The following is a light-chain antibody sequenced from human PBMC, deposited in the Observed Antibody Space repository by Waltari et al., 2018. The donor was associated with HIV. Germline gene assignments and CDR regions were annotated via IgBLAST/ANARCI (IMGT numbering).Light chain of an antibody. CDR3: YSTDSSGNHWV. V-gene: IGLV3-10*01. CDR2: EDN. J-gene: IGLJ3*02. CDR1: ALAKKY. Sequence: SYELTKPPSVSVSPGQTARISCSGAALAKKYVYWYQQMSGQAPVLVIYEDNKRPSGIPDKFSGSSSGTMATLTINGAREEDEADYYCYSTDSSGNHWVFGGGTKLTVL.